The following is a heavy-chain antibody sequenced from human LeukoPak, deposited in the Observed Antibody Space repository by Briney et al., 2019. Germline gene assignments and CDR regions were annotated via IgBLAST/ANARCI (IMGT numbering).Heavy chain of an antibody. CDR2: INQDGREK. V-gene: IGHV3-7*01. CDR1: GFTLSTYW. J-gene: IGHJ5*02. D-gene: IGHD4-17*01. CDR3: ARMSAVTRSP. Sequence: PGGSLRLSCAASGFTLSTYWMSWVRQAPGKGLEWVANINQDGREKFYVDSVKGRFSISRDNAKNSLYLQMNSLRAEDTAVYYCARMSAVTRSPWGQGTLVTVSS.